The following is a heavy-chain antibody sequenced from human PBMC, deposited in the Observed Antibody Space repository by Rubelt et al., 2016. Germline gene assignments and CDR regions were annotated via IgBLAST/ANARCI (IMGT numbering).Heavy chain of an antibody. CDR3: ARDFLEWSDAFDI. V-gene: IGHV1-46*01. Sequence: QVQLVQSGAEVKKPGASVKVSCKASGYTFTSYYMHWVRQAPGQGLEWMGIINPSGGNTSYAQKFQGRGTMTRDTSTSTVYMELSSLRSEDTAVYYCARDFLEWSDAFDIWGQGTMVTVSS. CDR2: INPSGGNT. D-gene: IGHD3-3*01. CDR1: GYTFTSYY. J-gene: IGHJ3*02.